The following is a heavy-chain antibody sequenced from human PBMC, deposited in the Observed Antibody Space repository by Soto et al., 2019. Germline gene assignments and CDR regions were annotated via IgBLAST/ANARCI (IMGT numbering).Heavy chain of an antibody. CDR1: GIIFNDYA. CDR2: ISWNSARL. Sequence: EVQLVESGGGLVQPGRSLRLSCVGSGIIFNDYAMHWVRQAPGKGLEWVSGISWNSARLGYADSVKGRFTISRDNAKNFLYLEMNSLRSEDKALYYCGAKCSGGSCLWGDVWGKGTTVTVSS. V-gene: IGHV3-9*01. J-gene: IGHJ6*04. CDR3: GAKCSGGSCLWGDV. D-gene: IGHD2-15*01.